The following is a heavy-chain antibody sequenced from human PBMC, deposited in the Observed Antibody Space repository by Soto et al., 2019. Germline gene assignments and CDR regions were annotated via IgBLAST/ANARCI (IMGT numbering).Heavy chain of an antibody. Sequence: VLLQESGPGLLRPSETLSLTCTVSDDSFRGADYYWCWIRQPLGKGPEWIGYTYYNGDTKYNPALKSRVPMSVDTSKYQFSRTLSSVTAADTAVYFCARGPGYTDGWRTFDFWGRGILVTVSS. CDR2: TYYNGDT. CDR1: DDSFRGADYY. V-gene: IGHV4-61*08. CDR3: ARGPGYTDGWRTFDF. D-gene: IGHD6-19*01. J-gene: IGHJ4*02.